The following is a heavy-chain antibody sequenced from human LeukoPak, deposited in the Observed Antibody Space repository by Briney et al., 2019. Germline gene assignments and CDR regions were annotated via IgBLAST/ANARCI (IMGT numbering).Heavy chain of an antibody. V-gene: IGHV3-21*01. CDR2: ISTSSSYI. Sequence: GGSLRLSCAASGFIFSSYAMSWVRQAPGKGLEWVSSISTSSSYIYYADSVKGRFTISRDNAKNSLYLQMNSLSAEDTAVYYCARGTLNIPGKQGAFDYWGQGTLVTVSS. D-gene: IGHD1-14*01. CDR3: ARGTLNIPGKQGAFDY. J-gene: IGHJ4*02. CDR1: GFIFSSYA.